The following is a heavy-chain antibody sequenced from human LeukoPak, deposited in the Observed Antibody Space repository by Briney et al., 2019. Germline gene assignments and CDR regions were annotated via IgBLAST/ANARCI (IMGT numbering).Heavy chain of an antibody. J-gene: IGHJ3*02. CDR1: GGSISNSRYY. V-gene: IGHV4-39*01. Sequence: SSETLSLTCTVSGGSISNSRYYWGWIRQPPVKGLEGIGSIYDSGSTYYNPSLKSRVTISVDTSKNQFSLKLSSVTAADTAVYYCIIWRAARPPAFDIWGQGTMVTVSS. CDR3: IIWRAARPPAFDI. CDR2: IYDSGST. D-gene: IGHD6-6*01.